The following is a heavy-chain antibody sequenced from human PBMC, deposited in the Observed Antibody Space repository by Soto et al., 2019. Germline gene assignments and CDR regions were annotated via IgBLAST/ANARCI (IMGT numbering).Heavy chain of an antibody. D-gene: IGHD3-22*01. V-gene: IGHV4-39*01. CDR2: IYYSGST. CDR3: ARRVGSGYYGWYFDY. J-gene: IGHJ4*02. Sequence: SETLSLTCTVSGGSISSSSYYWGWIRQPPGKGLEWIGSIYYSGSTYYNPSLKSRVTISVDTSKNQFSLKLSSVTAADTAVYYCARRVGSGYYGWYFDYWGQGTLVTVS. CDR1: GGSISSSSYY.